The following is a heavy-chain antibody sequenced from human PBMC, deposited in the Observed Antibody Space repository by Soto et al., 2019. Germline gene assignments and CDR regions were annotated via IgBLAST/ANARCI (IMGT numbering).Heavy chain of an antibody. CDR3: AKSFTQSNVWRAYRHKTHFDY. D-gene: IGHD3-16*02. Sequence: EVRLLESGGGLVQPGGSLRLSCEGSGFTLSNYGMDWVRQAPGKGLEWISFISGAGDTTYYADSVKGRFIISRDNSKNTLYLQMNSLRAEDTAIYYCAKSFTQSNVWRAYRHKTHFDYWGQEALVTVTS. V-gene: IGHV3-23*01. CDR1: GFTLSNYG. J-gene: IGHJ4*02. CDR2: ISGAGDTT.